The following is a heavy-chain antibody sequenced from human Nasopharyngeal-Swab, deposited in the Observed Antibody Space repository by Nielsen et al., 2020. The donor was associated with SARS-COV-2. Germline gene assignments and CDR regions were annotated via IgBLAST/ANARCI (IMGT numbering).Heavy chain of an antibody. D-gene: IGHD2-2*01. V-gene: IGHV1-46*01. CDR1: GFTFTNYY. J-gene: IGHJ4*02. CDR2: INPSGGSP. CDR3: ARDPMMCRSTSCAFDH. Sequence: ASVKVSCKASGFTFTNYYIHWVRQAPGQGLEWMAIINPSGGSPTYVQRFQGRVTMTWDTSTGTVYMEISSLRFDDTAVYYCARDPMMCRSTSCAFDHWGQGTLVTVSS.